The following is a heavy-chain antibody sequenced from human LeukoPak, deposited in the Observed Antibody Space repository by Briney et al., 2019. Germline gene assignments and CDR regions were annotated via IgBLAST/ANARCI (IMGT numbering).Heavy chain of an antibody. J-gene: IGHJ6*02. CDR3: AKVSIAVAQSYYYGMDV. V-gene: IGHV3-30*18. Sequence: PGRSLRLSCAASGFTFSSYGVHWVRQAPGKGLEWVAVISYDGSNKYYADSVKGRFTISRDNSKNTLYLQMNSLRAEDTAVYYCAKVSIAVAQSYYYGMDVWGQGTTVTVSS. CDR1: GFTFSSYG. D-gene: IGHD6-19*01. CDR2: ISYDGSNK.